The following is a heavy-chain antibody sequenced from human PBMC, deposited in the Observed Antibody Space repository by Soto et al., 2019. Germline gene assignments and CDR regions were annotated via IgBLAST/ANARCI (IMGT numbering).Heavy chain of an antibody. J-gene: IGHJ6*02. D-gene: IGHD2-2*02. V-gene: IGHV3-74*01. CDR2: INSDGSST. Sequence: PGGSLRLSCAASGFTFSSYWMHWVRQAPGKGLVWVSRINSDGSSTSYADSVKGRFTISRDNAKNTLYLQMNSLRAEDTAVYYCARGHCSSTGCYNPYYYGMDVWGQGTTVTVSS. CDR1: GFTFSSYW. CDR3: ARGHCSSTGCYNPYYYGMDV.